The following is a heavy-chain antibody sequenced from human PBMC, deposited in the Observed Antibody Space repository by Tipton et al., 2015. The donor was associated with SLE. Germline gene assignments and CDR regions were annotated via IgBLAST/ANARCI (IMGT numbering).Heavy chain of an antibody. Sequence: QLVQSGAEVKKPGSSVKVSCKASGGTFRKYDISWVRQAPGQGLEWMGGIIPIFGTATYAQKFQGRVTITTDESTSTAYMELSGLRTDDTAVYYCARAGFRDSLYFACWGQGTLVTVSS. CDR2: IIPIFGTA. CDR3: ARAGFRDSLYFAC. V-gene: IGHV1-69*05. CDR1: GGTFRKYD. J-gene: IGHJ4*02. D-gene: IGHD3-10*01.